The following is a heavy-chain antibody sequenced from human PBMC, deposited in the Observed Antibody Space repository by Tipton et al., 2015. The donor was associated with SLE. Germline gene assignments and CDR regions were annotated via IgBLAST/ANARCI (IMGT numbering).Heavy chain of an antibody. CDR2: IHQSEST. CDR3: ARDSAAAGIPLDY. CDR1: GYSISSGNY. Sequence: TLSLTCAVSGYSISSGNYWGWIRQPPGKGLEWIGSIHQSESTYYNPSLKSRVTISVGTSKNQFSLKLSSVTAADTAVYYCARDSAAAGIPLDYWGQGTLVTVSS. V-gene: IGHV4-38-2*02. D-gene: IGHD6-13*01. J-gene: IGHJ4*02.